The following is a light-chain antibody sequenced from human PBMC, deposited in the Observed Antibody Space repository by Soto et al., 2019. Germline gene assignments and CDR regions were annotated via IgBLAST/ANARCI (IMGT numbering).Light chain of an antibody. CDR2: DTS. CDR1: TGSVTSGHY. J-gene: IGLJ2*01. CDR3: LLAYNDAWV. Sequence: QAVVTQEPSLTVSPGRTVTLTCGSSTGSVTSGHYPHWFQKKPGQAPRTLIHDTSYKHSWTPARFSGSLLGGKAALTLSGAQPEDEAEYSCLLAYNDAWVFGGGTKLTVL. V-gene: IGLV7-46*01.